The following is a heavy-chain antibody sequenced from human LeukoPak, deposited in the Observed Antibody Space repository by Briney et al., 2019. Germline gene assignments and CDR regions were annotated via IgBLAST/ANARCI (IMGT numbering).Heavy chain of an antibody. Sequence: PSETLSLTCTVSGGSISSDSHYWSWIRQSPGKGLEWIGYVYYSGSTNYNPSLKSRVTISVDTSKSQFSLKLSSVTAADTAVYYCARGVLWFGELLRYFDLWGRGTLVTVSS. CDR2: VYYSGST. D-gene: IGHD3-10*01. CDR1: GGSISSDSHY. V-gene: IGHV4-61*01. CDR3: ARGVLWFGELLRYFDL. J-gene: IGHJ2*01.